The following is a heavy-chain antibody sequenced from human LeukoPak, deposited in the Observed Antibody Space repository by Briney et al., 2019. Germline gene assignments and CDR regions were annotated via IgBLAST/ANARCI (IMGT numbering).Heavy chain of an antibody. V-gene: IGHV3-21*01. Sequence: GGSLRLSCAASGFTFSSYSMNWVRQAPGKGLEWVSSISSSSSYIYYADSVKGRFTISRDNAKNSLYLQMNSLRAEDTAVYYCARDHIPYSAPGSSQHGFDPWGQGTLVTVSS. CDR2: ISSSSSYI. D-gene: IGHD3-10*01. CDR3: ARDHIPYSAPGSSQHGFDP. CDR1: GFTFSSYS. J-gene: IGHJ5*02.